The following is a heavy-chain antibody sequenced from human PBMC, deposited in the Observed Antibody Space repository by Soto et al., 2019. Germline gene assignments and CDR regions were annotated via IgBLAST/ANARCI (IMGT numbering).Heavy chain of an antibody. CDR3: ASQQAAAGPYNWFDP. Sequence: QLQLQESGPGLVKPSETLSLTCTVSGGSISSSSYYWGWIRQPPGKGLEWIGSIYYSGSTYYNPSLKSRVTISVDTSKNQFSLKLSSVTAADTAVYYCASQQAAAGPYNWFDPWGQGTLVTVSS. CDR1: GGSISSSSYY. V-gene: IGHV4-39*01. J-gene: IGHJ5*02. D-gene: IGHD6-13*01. CDR2: IYYSGST.